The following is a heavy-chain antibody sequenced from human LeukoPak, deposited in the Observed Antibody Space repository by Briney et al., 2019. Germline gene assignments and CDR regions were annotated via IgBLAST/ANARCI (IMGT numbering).Heavy chain of an antibody. D-gene: IGHD6-13*01. CDR2: INPNSGGT. J-gene: IGHJ4*02. CDR3: ARVTIGRAAGTGADY. Sequence: ASVKVSCKASGYTFTGYYMHWVRQAPGQGLEWMGWINPNSGGTNYAQKLQGRVTMTTDTSTSTAYMELRSLRSDDTAVYYCARVTIGRAAGTGADYWGQGTLVTVSS. V-gene: IGHV1-2*02. CDR1: GYTFTGYY.